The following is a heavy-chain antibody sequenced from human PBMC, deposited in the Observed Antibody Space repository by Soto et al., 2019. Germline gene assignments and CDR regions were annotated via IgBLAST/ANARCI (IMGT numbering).Heavy chain of an antibody. J-gene: IGHJ6*02. CDR3: AREMPSTAAAYFYYGLNV. D-gene: IGHD6-13*01. CDR1: VGAFNNYA. Sequence: ASVQVSCKASVGAFNNYAIYWVRQAPGQGLEWLGTIVPVFPSVYYAPRFQGRLTITADGSTDTVYMMLTSLKSEDTAVYYCAREMPSTAAAYFYYGLNVWGQGTSVTVSS. CDR2: IVPVFPSV. V-gene: IGHV1-69*13.